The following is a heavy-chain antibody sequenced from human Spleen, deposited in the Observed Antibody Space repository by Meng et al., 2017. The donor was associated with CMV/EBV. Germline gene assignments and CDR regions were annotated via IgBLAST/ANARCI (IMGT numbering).Heavy chain of an antibody. CDR2: IHPRTGDT. V-gene: IGHV1-2*02. CDR1: GYTLTAHY. D-gene: IGHD7-27*01. CDR3: ARDNNWGPDY. J-gene: IGHJ4*02. Sequence: ASVKVSCKASGYTLTAHYFHWVRQAPGQGLEWMGWIHPRTGDTNYAQQFQGRVTLTRDTSINTGYMELTRLTSDDTAVYFCARDNNWGPDYWGQGTLVTVSS.